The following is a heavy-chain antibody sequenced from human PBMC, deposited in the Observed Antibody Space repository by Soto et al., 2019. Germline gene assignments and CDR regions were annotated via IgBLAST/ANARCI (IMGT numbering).Heavy chain of an antibody. CDR2: ISWNSGSI. CDR3: AKDKRYYDFWSGYYSDDAFDI. Sequence: EVQLVESGGGLVQPGRSLRLSCAASGFTFDDYAMHWVRQAPGKGLEWVSGISWNSGSIDYADSVKGRFTISRDNAKNSLYLQMNSLRTKDTALYYCAKDKRYYDFWSGYYSDDAFDIWGQGTMVTVSS. CDR1: GFTFDDYA. D-gene: IGHD3-3*01. V-gene: IGHV3-9*01. J-gene: IGHJ3*02.